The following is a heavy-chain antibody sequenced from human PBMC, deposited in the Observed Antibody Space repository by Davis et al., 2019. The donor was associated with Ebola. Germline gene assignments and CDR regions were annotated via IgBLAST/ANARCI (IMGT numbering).Heavy chain of an antibody. Sequence: SETLSLTCTVSGGSISSYYWSWIRQPPGKGLEWIGYIYYSGSTNYNPSLKSRVTISVDKSKNQFSLKLTSMTAADTAVYYCARTTGVRYFDYWGQGSLVTVSS. CDR1: GGSISSYY. D-gene: IGHD1-1*01. CDR3: ARTTGVRYFDY. CDR2: IYYSGST. V-gene: IGHV4-59*12. J-gene: IGHJ4*02.